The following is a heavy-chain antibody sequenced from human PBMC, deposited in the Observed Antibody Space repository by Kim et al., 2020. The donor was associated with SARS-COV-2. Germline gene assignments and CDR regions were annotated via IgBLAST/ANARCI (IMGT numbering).Heavy chain of an antibody. CDR1: GGSISSYY. J-gene: IGHJ5*02. CDR3: ARVEYSSSWDPPNWCDP. Sequence: SETLSLTCTVSGGSISSYYWSWIRQPPGKGLEWIGYIYYSGSTNYNPPLKSRVTISVDTSKNQFSLKLSSVTAADTAVYYRARVEYSSSWDPPNWCDPWGQGTLVTVSS. V-gene: IGHV4-59*01. CDR2: IYYSGST. D-gene: IGHD6-13*01.